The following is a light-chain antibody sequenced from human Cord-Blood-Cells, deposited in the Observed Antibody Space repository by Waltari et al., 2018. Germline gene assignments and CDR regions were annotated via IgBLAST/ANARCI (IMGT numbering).Light chain of an antibody. Sequence: QSALTQPASVSGSPGQSLTLSCTGTSSDVGSYNLVSWYQQNPGKAPKLMIYEGSKRPSGVSNRFSGSKAGNTASLTISGVQAEDEADYYCCSYAGSSTYVFGTGTKVTVL. CDR2: EGS. V-gene: IGLV2-23*01. J-gene: IGLJ1*01. CDR1: SSDVGSYNL. CDR3: CSYAGSSTYV.